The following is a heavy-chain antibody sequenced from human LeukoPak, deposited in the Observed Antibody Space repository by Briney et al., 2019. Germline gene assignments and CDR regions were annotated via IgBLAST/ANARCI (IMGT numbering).Heavy chain of an antibody. CDR2: IWYDGSNK. V-gene: IGHV3-33*08. CDR1: GFSFSSYS. CDR3: ARDPVNMYRAYDGGGFDY. D-gene: IGHD5-12*01. Sequence: GGSLRLSCAASGFSFSSYSMNWVRQAPGKGLEWVAVIWYDGSNKYYADSVRGRFTISRDNSKNTLYLQMNSLRAEDTAVYYCARDPVNMYRAYDGGGFDYWGQGTLVTVSS. J-gene: IGHJ4*02.